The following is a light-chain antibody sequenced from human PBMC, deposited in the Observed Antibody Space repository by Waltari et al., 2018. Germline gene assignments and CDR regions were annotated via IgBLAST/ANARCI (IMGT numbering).Light chain of an antibody. V-gene: IGLV2-14*03. Sequence: QSALTQPASVSGSPGQSITISCTGSSSGLGDYKYVSWYQQKPGKAPKLMIYDVSNRPSGVSDRFSGSKSGNTASLTISGLLVEDEADYYCASYTSITVIFGGGTKLTVL. J-gene: IGLJ2*01. CDR1: SSGLGDYKY. CDR2: DVS. CDR3: ASYTSITVI.